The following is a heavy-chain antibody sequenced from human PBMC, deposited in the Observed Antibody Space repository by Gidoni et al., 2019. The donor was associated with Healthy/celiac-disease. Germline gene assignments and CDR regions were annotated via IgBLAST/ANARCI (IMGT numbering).Heavy chain of an antibody. CDR1: GYNFTSYG. V-gene: IGHV1-18*01. D-gene: IGHD6-13*01. CDR2: NSAYNGNT. J-gene: IGHJ5*02. Sequence: QVQLVQSGAEVKKPGTSVKVSCKASGYNFTSYGISLVRPAPGPGLEWMGWNSAYNGNTNYAQKLQGRVTMTTDTSTSTAYMGRRSLRSDDTAVYYCARSIAAAGTHRFDPWGQGTLVTVSS. CDR3: ARSIAAAGTHRFDP.